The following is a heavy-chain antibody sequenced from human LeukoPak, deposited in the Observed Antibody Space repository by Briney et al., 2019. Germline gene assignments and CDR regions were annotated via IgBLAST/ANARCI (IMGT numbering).Heavy chain of an antibody. CDR1: GLTFSNYA. J-gene: IGHJ4*02. CDR3: ASGGYNFDY. D-gene: IGHD5-24*01. CDR2: ISSSSSYT. Sequence: GGSLRLSCAASGLTFSNYAMSWIRQAPGKGLEWVSYISSSSSYTNYADSVEGRFTISRDNAKNSLYLQMNSLRAEDTAVYYCASGGYNFDYWGQGTLVTVSS. V-gene: IGHV3-11*03.